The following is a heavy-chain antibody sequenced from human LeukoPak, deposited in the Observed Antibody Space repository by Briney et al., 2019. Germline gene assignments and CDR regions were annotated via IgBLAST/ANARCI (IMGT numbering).Heavy chain of an antibody. D-gene: IGHD3-22*01. CDR1: GGSISRHY. J-gene: IGHJ3*01. Sequence: SETLSLTCGVSGGSISRHYWSWIRQPPGKGLEWIGFIYYTGRTRYNPSLQSRVTISVGTSENKFSLKLTSVTAADTAVYYCARLLDNDNSGDPDTFDVWGQGTVATVSS. V-gene: IGHV4-59*11. CDR2: IYYTGRT. CDR3: ARLLDNDNSGDPDTFDV.